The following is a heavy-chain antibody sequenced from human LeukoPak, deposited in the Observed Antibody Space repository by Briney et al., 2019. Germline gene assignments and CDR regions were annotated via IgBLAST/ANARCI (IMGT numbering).Heavy chain of an antibody. J-gene: IGHJ4*02. CDR1: GGSISSGDYY. CDR3: ARVGFYGSGSHFDY. CDR2: IYYSGST. V-gene: IGHV4-30-4*08. Sequence: SQTLSLTCTVSGGSISSGDYYWSWIRQPPGKGLEWIGYIYYSGSTYYNPSLKSRVTISVDTSKNQFSLTLSSVTAADTAVYYCARVGFYGSGSHFDYWGQGTLVTVSS. D-gene: IGHD3-10*01.